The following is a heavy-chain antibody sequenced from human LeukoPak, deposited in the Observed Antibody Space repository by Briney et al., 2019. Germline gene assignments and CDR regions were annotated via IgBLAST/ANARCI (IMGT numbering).Heavy chain of an antibody. Sequence: SETLSLTCTVSGGSFSGYYWRWIRQPPGKGLEWIGEINHSGNPNYNPSLKSRLTISVDTSRNQLSLKLSSVTAADTGVYYCAGGLTHWGQGTLVTVPS. V-gene: IGHV4-34*01. CDR1: GGSFSGYY. CDR3: AGGLTH. CDR2: INHSGNP. J-gene: IGHJ4*02.